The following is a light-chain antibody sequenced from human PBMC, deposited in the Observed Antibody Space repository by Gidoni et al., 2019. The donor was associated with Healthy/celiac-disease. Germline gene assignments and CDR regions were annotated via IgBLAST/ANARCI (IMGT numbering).Light chain of an antibody. V-gene: IGKV1-39*01. CDR3: QQSYSTPT. CDR2: AAS. J-gene: IGKJ2*01. CDR1: QSISSY. Sequence: DIQMTQSPSSLSASVGDRVTITCRASQSISSYLTWYQQKPGKAPKLLIYAASSLQSGVPSRFSGSGSGTDFTLTISSLQPEDFATYYGQQSYSTPTFGQGTKLEIK.